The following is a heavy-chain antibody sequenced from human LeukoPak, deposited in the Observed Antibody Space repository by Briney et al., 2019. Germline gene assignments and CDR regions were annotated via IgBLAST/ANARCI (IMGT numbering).Heavy chain of an antibody. D-gene: IGHD3-22*01. Sequence: PGGSLRLSCTGSRFTFGDYAMNWVRQAPGKGLEWVGFIRSKGHGGTTDYAASLQGRFTLSRDDSKSIVQLQMNSLKTEDTAVYYCTLGMILVTNPLYYFDYWGQGTLVTVSS. CDR3: TLGMILVTNPLYYFDY. V-gene: IGHV3-49*04. CDR1: RFTFGDYA. CDR2: IRSKGHGGTT. J-gene: IGHJ4*02.